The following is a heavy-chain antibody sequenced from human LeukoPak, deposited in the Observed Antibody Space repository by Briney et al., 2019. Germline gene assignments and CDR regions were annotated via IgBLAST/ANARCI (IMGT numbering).Heavy chain of an antibody. J-gene: IGHJ4*02. Sequence: PGGSLRLSCAASGFPFSNYWMHWVRQAPGKGLEWVSTISGSGGSTYYTDSVKGRFTISRDNSKNTLYLQMNSLRAEDTAVYYCAKKYSSGWYSYFDYWGQGTLVTVSS. D-gene: IGHD6-19*01. CDR3: AKKYSSGWYSYFDY. CDR1: GFPFSNYW. CDR2: ISGSGGST. V-gene: IGHV3-23*01.